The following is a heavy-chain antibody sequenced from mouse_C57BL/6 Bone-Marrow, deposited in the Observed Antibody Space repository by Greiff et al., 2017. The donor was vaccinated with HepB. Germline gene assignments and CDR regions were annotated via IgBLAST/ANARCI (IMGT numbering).Heavy chain of an antibody. CDR3: TRDRLDMITARGYWYFDV. CDR2: ISDGGSYT. CDR1: GFTFSSYA. V-gene: IGHV5-4*01. D-gene: IGHD2-4*01. J-gene: IGHJ1*03. Sequence: EVQLVESGGGLVKPGGSLKLSCAASGFTFSSYAMSWVRQTPEKRLEWVATISDGGSYTYYPDNVKGRFTISRDNAKNNLYLQMSHLKSEDTAMYYCTRDRLDMITARGYWYFDVWGTETTVTVSS.